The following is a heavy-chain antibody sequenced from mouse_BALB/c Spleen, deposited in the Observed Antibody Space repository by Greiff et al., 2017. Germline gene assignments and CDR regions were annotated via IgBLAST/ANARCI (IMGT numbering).Heavy chain of an antibody. CDR3: ARHRMGYEDYAMDY. CDR1: GFTFSSYT. CDR2: ISNGGGST. J-gene: IGHJ4*01. V-gene: IGHV5-12-2*01. Sequence: EVKVVESGGGLVQPGGSLKLSCAASGFTFSSYTMSWVRQTPEKRLEWVAYISNGGGSTYYPDTVKGRFTISRDNAKNTLYLQMSSLKSEDTAMYYCARHRMGYEDYAMDYWGQGTSVTVSS. D-gene: IGHD2-10*02.